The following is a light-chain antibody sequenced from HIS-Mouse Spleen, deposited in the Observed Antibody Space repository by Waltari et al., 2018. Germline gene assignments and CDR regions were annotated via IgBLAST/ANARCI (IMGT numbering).Light chain of an antibody. Sequence: EIVLTQSPGTLSLSPGERATLSCRASQSVSSSYLALYQQKPGQAPRILIYGASSRATGIPDRFSGSGSGTDFTLTISRLEPEDFAVYYCQQYGSSPFTFGPGTKVDIK. CDR2: GAS. J-gene: IGKJ3*01. CDR1: QSVSSSY. CDR3: QQYGSSPFT. V-gene: IGKV3-20*01.